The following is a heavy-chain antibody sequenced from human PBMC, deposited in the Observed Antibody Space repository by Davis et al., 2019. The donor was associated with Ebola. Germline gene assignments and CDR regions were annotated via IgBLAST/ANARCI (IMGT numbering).Heavy chain of an antibody. D-gene: IGHD2-15*01. J-gene: IGHJ5*02. CDR3: ARVNFCIGGSCYSHDH. Sequence: SETLSLTCTVSGGSISGYYWSWVRQPPGKGLEWIGYIYDSGYTNYNPSLEGRVTISVDTSKNQFSLRLNSVTAADTAVYYCARVNFCIGGSCYSHDHWGQGTLVTVSS. CDR1: GGSISGYY. CDR2: IYDSGYT. V-gene: IGHV4-59*12.